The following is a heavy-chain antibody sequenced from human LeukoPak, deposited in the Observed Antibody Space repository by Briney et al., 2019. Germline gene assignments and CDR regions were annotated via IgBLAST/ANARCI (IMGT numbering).Heavy chain of an antibody. CDR1: GFTFSSYA. Sequence: TGGSLRLSCAASGFTFSSYAMSWVRQAPGKGLEWVSAISGSGGSTYYADSVKGRFTISRDNSKNTLYLQMNSLRAEDTAVYYCAKVGSILMVYAYNDYWGQGTLVTVPS. D-gene: IGHD2-8*01. CDR2: ISGSGGST. J-gene: IGHJ4*02. CDR3: AKVGSILMVYAYNDY. V-gene: IGHV3-23*01.